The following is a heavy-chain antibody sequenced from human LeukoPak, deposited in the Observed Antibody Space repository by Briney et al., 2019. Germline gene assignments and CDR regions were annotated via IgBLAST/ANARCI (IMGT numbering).Heavy chain of an antibody. CDR2: IVVGSGNT. J-gene: IGHJ4*02. Sequence: ASVKVSCKASGFTFTSSAMQWVRQARGQRLEWIGWIVVGSGNTNYAQKFQERVTITRDMSTSTAYMELSSLRSEDTAVYYCAAVDSYDYGDYRADYWGQGTLVTVSS. CDR3: AAVDSYDYGDYRADY. D-gene: IGHD4-17*01. V-gene: IGHV1-58*02. CDR1: GFTFTSSA.